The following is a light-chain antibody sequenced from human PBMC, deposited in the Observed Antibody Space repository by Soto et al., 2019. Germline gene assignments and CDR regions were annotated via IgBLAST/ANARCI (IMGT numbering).Light chain of an antibody. Sequence: QSVLTQPASVSGAPGQSITISCTGSSNDVGDYNYVSWYQQHPGQAPKLIIYEVSDRPSGVPPRFSGSKSGNTASLTISGPQVEDEADYFCTSYTITIPDVFGSGTKVTVL. CDR3: TSYTITIPDV. CDR2: EVS. CDR1: SNDVGDYNY. V-gene: IGLV2-14*01. J-gene: IGLJ1*01.